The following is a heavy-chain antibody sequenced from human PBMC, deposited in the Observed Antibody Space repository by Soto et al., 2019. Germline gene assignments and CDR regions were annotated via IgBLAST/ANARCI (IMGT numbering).Heavy chain of an antibody. Sequence: SETLSLTCAVYGGSFIGYYWSWIRQPPWKGLEWIGEINHSGSTNYNPSLKSRVTISVDTSKNQFSLKLSSVTAADTAVYYCARAGARLTMVRGVAKWFDPWSQGTLVTVS. D-gene: IGHD3-10*01. CDR3: ARAGARLTMVRGVAKWFDP. J-gene: IGHJ5*02. V-gene: IGHV4-34*01. CDR1: GGSFIGYY. CDR2: INHSGST.